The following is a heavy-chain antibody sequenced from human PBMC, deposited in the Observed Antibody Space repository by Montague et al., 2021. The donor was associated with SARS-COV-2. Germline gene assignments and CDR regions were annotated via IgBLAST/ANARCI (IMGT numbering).Heavy chain of an antibody. CDR1: GGSISSSSYY. J-gene: IGHJ4*02. CDR2: IYYSGST. V-gene: IGHV4-39*01. CDR3: ASPEVYYDSSGLLGFDY. D-gene: IGHD3-22*01. Sequence: SETLSLTCTVSGGSISSSSYYWGWIRQPPGKGLEWIGSIYYSGSTYYSPSLKSRVTISVDTSKNQFSLKLSSVTAADTAVYYCASPEVYYDSSGLLGFDYWGQGTLVTVSS.